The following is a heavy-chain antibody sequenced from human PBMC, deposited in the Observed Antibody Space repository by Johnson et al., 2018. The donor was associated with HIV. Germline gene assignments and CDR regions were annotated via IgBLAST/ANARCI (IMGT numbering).Heavy chain of an antibody. V-gene: IGHV3-30-3*01. CDR1: GFTFSSYA. Sequence: QVQLVESGGGVVQPGRSLRLSCVASGFTFSSYAMHWVRQAPGKGLEWVAVISYDGTNKYYADSVKGRFTISRDNSKNTLYLQMNSLVAEDKVVYYWGRDHEGVRGAFDIWGQGKMVTVSS. J-gene: IGHJ3*02. CDR2: ISYDGTNK. D-gene: IGHD3-10*01. CDR3: GRDHEGVRGAFDI.